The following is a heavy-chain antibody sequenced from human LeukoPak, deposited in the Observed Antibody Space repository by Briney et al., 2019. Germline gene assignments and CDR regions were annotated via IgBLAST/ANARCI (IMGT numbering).Heavy chain of an antibody. CDR1: GYSFTTYW. J-gene: IGHJ4*02. V-gene: IGHV5-51*01. CDR3: ARLTDMDYGDWGIDY. Sequence: GESLKISCKGSGYSFTTYWIAWVRQMPGKGLEWMGMIYPGDSDTRYSPSFQGQVTMSVDKSISTAYLQWSSLKASDSAMYYCARLTDMDYGDWGIDYWGQGTLVTVSS. CDR2: IYPGDSDT. D-gene: IGHD4-17*01.